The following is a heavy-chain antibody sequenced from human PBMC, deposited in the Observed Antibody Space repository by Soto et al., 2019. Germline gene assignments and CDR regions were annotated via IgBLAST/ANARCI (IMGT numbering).Heavy chain of an antibody. CDR1: GYSFSSYW. D-gene: IGHD6-6*01. V-gene: IGHV5-51*01. J-gene: IGHJ6*02. CDR2: IYPGDSDT. CDR3: ARQRSIAEELRYYPGMDV. Sequence: PGESLKISCKGSGYSFSSYWIVWVRQMPGKGLEWVGIIYPGDSDTRYSPSFQGQVTISADKSISTAYLQWSSLKASDTAMYYCARQRSIAEELRYYPGMDVWGQGTTVTVSS.